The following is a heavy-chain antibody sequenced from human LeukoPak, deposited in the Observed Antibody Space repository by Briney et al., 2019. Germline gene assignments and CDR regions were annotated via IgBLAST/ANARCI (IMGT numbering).Heavy chain of an antibody. J-gene: IGHJ6*02. CDR1: GFALSSHW. CDR3: ARNNGMDV. Sequence: PWGSLRLSCAASGFALSSHWMTWVRQVPGRGPEWVANVNRDGSETYYLDSVKGRFTISKDNAKNSLYLQMNSLGAEDTALYHCARNNGMDVWGQGTTVIVSS. V-gene: IGHV3-7*03. CDR2: VNRDGSET.